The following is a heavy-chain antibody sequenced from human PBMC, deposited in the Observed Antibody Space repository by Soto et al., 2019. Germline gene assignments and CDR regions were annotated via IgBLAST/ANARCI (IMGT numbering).Heavy chain of an antibody. D-gene: IGHD6-6*01. CDR2: IYPGDSDT. V-gene: IGHV5-51*01. Sequence: GESLKISCKGSGYSFTSYWIGWVRQMPGKGLEWMGIIYPGDSDTRYSPSFQGQVTISADKSISTAYLQWSSLKASDTAMYYCARQSLIAARREDYYYYGMDVWGQGTTVTVSS. J-gene: IGHJ6*02. CDR3: ARQSLIAARREDYYYYGMDV. CDR1: GYSFTSYW.